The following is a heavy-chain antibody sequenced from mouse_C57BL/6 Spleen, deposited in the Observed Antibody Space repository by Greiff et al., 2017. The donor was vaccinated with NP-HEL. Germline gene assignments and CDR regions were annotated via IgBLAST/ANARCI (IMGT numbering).Heavy chain of an antibody. Sequence: VQLQQSGAELVRPGASVKMSCKASGYTFTSYNIHWVKQTPRQGLEWIGAIYPGNGDTSYNQKFKGKATLTVDKSSSTAYMQLSILTSEDSAVYFCARGHYDYDVGFAYWGQGTLVTVSA. CDR1: GYTFTSYN. CDR3: ARGHYDYDVGFAY. V-gene: IGHV1-12*01. D-gene: IGHD2-4*01. CDR2: IYPGNGDT. J-gene: IGHJ3*01.